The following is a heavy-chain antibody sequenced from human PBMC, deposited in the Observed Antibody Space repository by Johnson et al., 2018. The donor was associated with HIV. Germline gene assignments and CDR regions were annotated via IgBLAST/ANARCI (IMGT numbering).Heavy chain of an antibody. CDR1: GFTVSSNY. D-gene: IGHD5-24*01. CDR2: ISYDGSNK. CDR3: AREGGDGFPSASFL. Sequence: VQLVESGGGVVQPGRSLRLSCAASGFTVSSNYMSWVRQAPGKGLEWVAVISYDGSNKYYADSVKGRFTISRDNSKNTLYLQMNSLRAEDTAVYYCAREGGDGFPSASFLW. V-gene: IGHV3-30-3*01. J-gene: IGHJ2*01.